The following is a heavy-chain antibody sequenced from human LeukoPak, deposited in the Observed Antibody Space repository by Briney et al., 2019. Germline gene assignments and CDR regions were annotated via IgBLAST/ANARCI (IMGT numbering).Heavy chain of an antibody. Sequence: PSETLSLTCTVSGGSISSYYWSWIRQPPGKGLEWIGYIYYSGSTNYNPSLKSRVTISVDTSKNQFSLKLSSVTAADTAVYYCAKPETFTAMDESGFDPWGQGTLVTVSS. V-gene: IGHV4-59*01. D-gene: IGHD5-18*01. J-gene: IGHJ5*02. CDR1: GGSISSYY. CDR2: IYYSGST. CDR3: AKPETFTAMDESGFDP.